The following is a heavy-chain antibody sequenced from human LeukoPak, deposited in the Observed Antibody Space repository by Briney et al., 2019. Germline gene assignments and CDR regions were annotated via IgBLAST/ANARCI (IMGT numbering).Heavy chain of an antibody. D-gene: IGHD5-12*01. V-gene: IGHV4-4*07. CDR1: GGSISSYY. Sequence: SETLSLTCTVSGGSISSYYWSWIRQPAGKGLEWIGRIYTSGSTNYNPSLKSRVTMSVDTSKNQFSLKLSSVTAADTAVYYCARVNLYSYYYYMDVWGKGTTVTVSS. CDR3: ARVNLYSYYYYMDV. J-gene: IGHJ6*03. CDR2: IYTSGST.